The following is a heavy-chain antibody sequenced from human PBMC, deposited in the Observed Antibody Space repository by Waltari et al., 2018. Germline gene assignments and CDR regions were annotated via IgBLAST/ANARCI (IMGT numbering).Heavy chain of an antibody. CDR3: ARDRGRGLYLDS. CDR1: GDSMSTTVC. V-gene: IGHV4-4*02. Sequence: QLKLQESGPGLVKPSGTLSLTCGVSGDSMSTTVCWSWVRQPPGKGLEWMGQVHRSGRPNYSPSFASRVTMSLDTPNNHFSLKLTSATAADTAIYYCARDRGRGLYLDSWGPGILVTVSP. J-gene: IGHJ4*02. D-gene: IGHD2-15*01. CDR2: VHRSGRP.